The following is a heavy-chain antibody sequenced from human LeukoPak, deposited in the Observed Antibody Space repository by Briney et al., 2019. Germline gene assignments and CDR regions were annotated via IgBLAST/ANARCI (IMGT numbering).Heavy chain of an antibody. CDR3: ARNIPVTRWGY. CDR1: GFTVSNNY. J-gene: IGHJ4*02. Sequence: GGSLRLSCAASGFTVSNNYMTWVRQAPGKGLEWVSLIYSAGSTYYADSVKGRFTISRDNSENTVYLQMNSLRAEDTAVYYCARNIPVTRWGYWGQGTLVTVSS. D-gene: IGHD2-21*01. V-gene: IGHV3-66*01. CDR2: IYSAGST.